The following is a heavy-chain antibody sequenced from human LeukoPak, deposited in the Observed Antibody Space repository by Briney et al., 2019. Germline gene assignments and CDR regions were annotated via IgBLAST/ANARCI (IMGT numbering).Heavy chain of an antibody. J-gene: IGHJ4*02. Sequence: NPSETLSLTCTISDDSISRYYWTWIRQPPGKGLEWIGYIHYSGSTNYNPSLKSRVTMSVDTSKNQFSLNLNSVTAADTAMYFCTRLLRSRYLDSWGQGTLVTVSS. CDR3: TRLLRSRYLDS. CDR1: DDSISRYY. V-gene: IGHV4-59*01. D-gene: IGHD3-16*01. CDR2: IHYSGST.